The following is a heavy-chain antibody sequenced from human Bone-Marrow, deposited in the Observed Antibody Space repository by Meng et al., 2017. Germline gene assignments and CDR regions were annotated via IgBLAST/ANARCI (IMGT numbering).Heavy chain of an antibody. J-gene: IGHJ4*02. CDR1: GFTLSEYW. CDR2: IWYEGSNK. CDR3: ATEGGSLTRLDS. V-gene: IGHV3-33*08. D-gene: IGHD2-21*02. Sequence: VQMVESGGDLVRPGVALRLSCAASGFTLSEYWMHWVSQAQEKGLVWVAVIWYEGSNKDYADYVKGLFTISRDDSKNTLYLQMNSLRAEDTAVYYCATEGGSLTRLDSWGQGTLVTVSS.